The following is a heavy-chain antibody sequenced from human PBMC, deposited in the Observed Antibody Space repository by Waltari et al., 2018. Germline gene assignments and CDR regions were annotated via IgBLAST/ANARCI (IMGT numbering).Heavy chain of an antibody. CDR3: AKIGGHDAFDI. V-gene: IGHV4-38-2*01. CDR1: GYSISIGYY. J-gene: IGHJ3*02. D-gene: IGHD3-10*01. Sequence: QVQLQESGPGLVKPSETLSLTCAVSGYSISIGYYWGWIRQPPGKGLEWIGSIYHSGSTYYNPSLKSRVTISVDTSKNQFSLKLSSVTAADTAVYYCAKIGGHDAFDIWGQGTMVTVSS. CDR2: IYHSGST.